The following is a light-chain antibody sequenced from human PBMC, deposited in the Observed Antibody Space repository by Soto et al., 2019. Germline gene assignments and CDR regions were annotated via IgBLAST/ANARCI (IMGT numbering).Light chain of an antibody. CDR1: QSVSSN. J-gene: IGKJ1*01. Sequence: EIVMTQSPATLSVSPGERATLSCRASQSVSSNLAWYQQKPGQAPRLLIYGASTRATGIPARFSGSGSGTEFTLTISSLQYEDFAVYYCQQYNNCPPETFGQGTKVDIK. CDR2: GAS. CDR3: QQYNNCPPET. V-gene: IGKV3-15*01.